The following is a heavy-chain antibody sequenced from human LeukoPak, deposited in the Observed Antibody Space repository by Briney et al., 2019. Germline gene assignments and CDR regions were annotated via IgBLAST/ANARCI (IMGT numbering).Heavy chain of an antibody. CDR2: IHTGGNS. Sequence: GGSLRLSCAASGFTVSSNYMNWVRQAPGKGLEWVSVIHTGGNSYYADSVKGRFTISRDNSKNTLYLQMNSLRAEDTAVYYCARETRQHDAFDIWGQGTMVTVSS. CDR3: ARETRQHDAFDI. D-gene: IGHD1-1*01. V-gene: IGHV3-66*02. J-gene: IGHJ3*02. CDR1: GFTVSSNY.